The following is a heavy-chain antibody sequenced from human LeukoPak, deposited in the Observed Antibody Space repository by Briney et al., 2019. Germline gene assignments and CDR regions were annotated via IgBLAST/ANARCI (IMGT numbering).Heavy chain of an antibody. D-gene: IGHD6-19*01. V-gene: IGHV3-23*01. CDR2: ICYSGGTK. CDR3: ARDRSFRVAVAGPRGEGIGYYYYGMDV. CDR1: GFTLSSYA. J-gene: IGHJ6*02. Sequence: GGSLRLSCAASGFTLSSYAMSWVRQAPGKGLEGVAAICYSGGTKYYSDSVKGRFTISRDNSKNTLYLQMNSLRAEDTAVYYCARDRSFRVAVAGPRGEGIGYYYYGMDVWGQGTTVTVPS.